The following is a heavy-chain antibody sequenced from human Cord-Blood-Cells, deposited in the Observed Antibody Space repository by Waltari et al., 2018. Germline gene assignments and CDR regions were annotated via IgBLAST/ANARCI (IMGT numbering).Heavy chain of an antibody. V-gene: IGHV1-3*01. CDR1: GYTFTRYA. Sequence: QVQLVQSGAEVKKPGASVKVSCKDSGYTFTRYARHWVRQAPGQRLEWMGWINAGNGNTKYSQKFQGRVTITRDTSASTAYMELSSLRSEDTAVYYCARDSAGATIDYWGQGTLVTVSS. J-gene: IGHJ4*02. CDR3: ARDSAGATIDY. CDR2: INAGNGNT. D-gene: IGHD5-12*01.